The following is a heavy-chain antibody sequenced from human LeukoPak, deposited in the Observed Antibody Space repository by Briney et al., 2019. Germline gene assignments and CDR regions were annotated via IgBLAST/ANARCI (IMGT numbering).Heavy chain of an antibody. J-gene: IGHJ4*02. D-gene: IGHD5-18*01. Sequence: PGRSLRLSCAASGFTFSSFGMHWVRQAPGKGLEWVAVIWYDGTNKYYADSVKGRFTISRDNSKNTLYLQMNSLRAEDTAVYYCARDSGSSYGYDYWGQGTLVTVSS. CDR2: IWYDGTNK. CDR3: ARDSGSSYGYDY. CDR1: GFTFSSFG. V-gene: IGHV3-33*01.